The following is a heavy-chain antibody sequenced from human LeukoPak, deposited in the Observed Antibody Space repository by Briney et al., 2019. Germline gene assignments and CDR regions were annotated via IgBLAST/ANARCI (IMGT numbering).Heavy chain of an antibody. CDR2: INSGGST. J-gene: IGHJ4*02. CDR3: AKLSPPWELLRLIEDY. D-gene: IGHD1-26*01. Sequence: GGSLRLSCAASGFTFSSYAMTWVRQAPGKGLEWVSAINSGGSTFYADSVEGRFTISRDISKNTLYLQMNSLRAEDTAVYYCAKLSPPWELLRLIEDYWGQGTLVTVSS. CDR1: GFTFSSYA. V-gene: IGHV3-23*01.